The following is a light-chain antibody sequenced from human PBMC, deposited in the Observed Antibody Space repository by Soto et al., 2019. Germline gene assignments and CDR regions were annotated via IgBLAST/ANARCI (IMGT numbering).Light chain of an antibody. CDR2: DVS. Sequence: QSVLPQPASVSGSPGQSITISCTGTSSDVGGYNYVSWYQHHPGKAPKLMIYDVSNRPSGVSNRFSGSKSGNAASLTISGLQAEDEADYYCSSYTSSSVVFGGGTQLTVL. V-gene: IGLV2-14*03. J-gene: IGLJ2*01. CDR3: SSYTSSSVV. CDR1: SSDVGGYNY.